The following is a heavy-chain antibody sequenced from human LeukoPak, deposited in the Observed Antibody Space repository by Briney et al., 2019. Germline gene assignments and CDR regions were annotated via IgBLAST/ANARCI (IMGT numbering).Heavy chain of an antibody. V-gene: IGHV4-39*01. CDR1: SGSISSYY. CDR2: IYYSGST. Sequence: SETLSLTCTVSSGSISSYYWGWIRQPPGKGLEWIGSIYYSGSTYYNPSLKSRVTISVDTSKNQFSLKLSSVTAADTAVYYCASRSIYYDSSGGDYWGQGTLVTVSS. D-gene: IGHD3-22*01. J-gene: IGHJ4*02. CDR3: ASRSIYYDSSGGDY.